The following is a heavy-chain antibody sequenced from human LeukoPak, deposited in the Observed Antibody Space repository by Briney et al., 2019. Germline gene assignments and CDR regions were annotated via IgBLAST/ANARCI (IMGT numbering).Heavy chain of an antibody. V-gene: IGHV3-30-3*01. D-gene: IGHD4-17*01. CDR1: GFTFSSYA. CDR3: ATLPT. Sequence: GRSLRLSCAASGFTFSSYAMHWVRQAPGKGLEWVAVISYDGNNKYYADSVKGRFTISRDNSMNTLYLQMNSLRAEDSALYYCATLPTWGQGTLVTVSS. J-gene: IGHJ4*02. CDR2: ISYDGNNK.